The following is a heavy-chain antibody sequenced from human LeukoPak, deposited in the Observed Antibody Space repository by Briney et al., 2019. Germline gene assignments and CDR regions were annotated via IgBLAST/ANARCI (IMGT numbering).Heavy chain of an antibody. D-gene: IGHD2-2*02. CDR3: ARGAGYCSSTSCYRRRSYYYYGMDV. J-gene: IGHJ6*02. V-gene: IGHV4-34*01. Sequence: SETLSLTCAVYGGSFSGYYWSWIRQPPGKGLEWIGEINHSGSTNYNSSLKSRVTISVDTSKNQFSLKLSSVTAADTAVYYCARGAGYCSSTSCYRRRSYYYYGMDVWGQGTTVTVSS. CDR2: INHSGST. CDR1: GGSFSGYY.